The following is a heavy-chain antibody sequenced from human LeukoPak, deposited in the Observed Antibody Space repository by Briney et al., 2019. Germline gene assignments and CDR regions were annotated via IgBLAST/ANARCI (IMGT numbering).Heavy chain of an antibody. CDR3: ARGDVVVPAAIPFDY. CDR1: GHTFTSYG. CDR2: ISAYNGNT. J-gene: IGHJ4*02. V-gene: IGHV1-18*01. D-gene: IGHD2-2*01. Sequence: ASVKVSCKASGHTFTSYGISWVRQAPGQGLEWMGWISAYNGNTNYAQKLQGRVTMTTDTSTSTAYMELRSLRSDDTAVYYCARGDVVVPAAIPFDYWGQGTLVTVSS.